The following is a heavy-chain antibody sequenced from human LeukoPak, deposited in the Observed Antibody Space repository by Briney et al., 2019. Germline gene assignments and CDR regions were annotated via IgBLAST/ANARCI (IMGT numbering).Heavy chain of an antibody. CDR2: INRRGHT. CDR1: GFTFDGFT. J-gene: IGHJ4*02. Sequence: GGSLRLSCAASGFTFDGFTIHWVRQTPGKGLEWVSLINRRGHTFYADSVKGRFTISRDNSRNSVFLQMNSLGPEDTALYHCAKEVDCPSDCLFFHSWGQGTLVTVSS. V-gene: IGHV3-43*01. D-gene: IGHD2-21*02. CDR3: AKEVDCPSDCLFFHS.